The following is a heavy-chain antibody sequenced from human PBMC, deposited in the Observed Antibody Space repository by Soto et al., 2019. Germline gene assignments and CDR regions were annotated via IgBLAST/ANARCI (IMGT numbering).Heavy chain of an antibody. V-gene: IGHV1-69*01. J-gene: IGHJ4*02. CDR2: IITICGTA. CDR1: GVTFSSYA. Sequence: QVQLVQSGAGVKKPGSSVKVSCKASGVTFSSYAISWVRQAPGQGLEWMGGIITICGTANYAQKFQGRVTITADESTSKAYMEVSSLRSEDTAVYFFARVGVYGGPVDYWGQGTLVTVSS. D-gene: IGHD5-12*01. CDR3: ARVGVYGGPVDY.